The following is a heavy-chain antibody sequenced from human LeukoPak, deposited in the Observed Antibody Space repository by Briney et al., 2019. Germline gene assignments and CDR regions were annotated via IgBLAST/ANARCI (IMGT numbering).Heavy chain of an antibody. CDR3: ARSGLYSSGLRKSFNWFDP. CDR2: INHSGST. CDR1: GGSFSGYY. V-gene: IGHV4-34*01. Sequence: SETLSLTCAVYGGSFSGYYWSWIRQPPGKGLEWIGEINHSGSTNYNPSLKSRVTISVDTSKSQFSLKLSSVTAADTAVYYCARSGLYSSGLRKSFNWFDPWGQGTLVTVSS. J-gene: IGHJ5*02. D-gene: IGHD6-19*01.